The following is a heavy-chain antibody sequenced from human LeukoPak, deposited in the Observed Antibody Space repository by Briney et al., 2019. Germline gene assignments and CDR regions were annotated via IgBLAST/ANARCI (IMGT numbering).Heavy chain of an antibody. J-gene: IGHJ3*02. Sequence: ASVKVSCKASGYTFTCYYMHWVRQAPGQGLEWMGWINPNSGGTNYAQKFQGRVTMTRDTSISTAYMELSRLRSDDTAVYYCASGYYYYDSSGYQDFNDAFDIWGQGTMVTVSS. D-gene: IGHD3-22*01. CDR3: ASGYYYYDSSGYQDFNDAFDI. V-gene: IGHV1-2*02. CDR2: INPNSGGT. CDR1: GYTFTCYY.